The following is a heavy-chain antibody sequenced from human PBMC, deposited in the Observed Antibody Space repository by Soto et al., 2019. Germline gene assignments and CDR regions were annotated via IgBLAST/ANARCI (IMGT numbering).Heavy chain of an antibody. J-gene: IGHJ5*02. Sequence: PSETLSLTCTVSGGSISSYYWSWIRQPPGKGLEWIGYIYYSGSTNYNPSLKSRVTISVDTSKNQFSLKLSSVTAADTAVYYCARDPDLSTAGWLDPWGQGTLVTVSS. V-gene: IGHV4-59*01. CDR3: ARDPDLSTAGWLDP. CDR2: IYYSGST. CDR1: GGSISSYY. D-gene: IGHD6-13*01.